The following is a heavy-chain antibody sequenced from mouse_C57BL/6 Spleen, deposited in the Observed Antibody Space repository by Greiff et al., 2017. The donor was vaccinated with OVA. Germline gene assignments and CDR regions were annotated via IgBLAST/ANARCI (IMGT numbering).Heavy chain of an antibody. Sequence: VQVVESGAELARPGASVKLSCKASGYTFTSYGISWVKQRTGQGLEWIGEIYPRSGNTYYNEKFKGKATLTADKSSSTAYMELRSLTSEDSAVYFCARTSRGSDGDRFAYWGQGTLVTVSA. CDR3: ARTSRGSDGDRFAY. CDR1: GYTFTSYG. CDR2: IYPRSGNT. J-gene: IGHJ3*01. V-gene: IGHV1-81*01. D-gene: IGHD2-13*01.